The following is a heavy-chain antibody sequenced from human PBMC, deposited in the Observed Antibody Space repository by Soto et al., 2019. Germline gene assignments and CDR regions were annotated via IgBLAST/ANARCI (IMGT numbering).Heavy chain of an antibody. D-gene: IGHD6-6*01. J-gene: IGHJ4*02. V-gene: IGHV2-5*02. CDR3: AHRPPYSNSPVYFFDY. CDR2: IYWDDDK. Sequence: QITLKESGPTLVKPTQTLTLTCTFSGFSLSTSGVDVGWIRQPPGKALEWLALIYWDDDKRYKPSLKSRLTSTKGTSRNQVVRTMTNLDPLDTATYYCAHRPPYSNSPVYFFDYWGQGTLVTVSS. CDR1: GFSLSTSGVD.